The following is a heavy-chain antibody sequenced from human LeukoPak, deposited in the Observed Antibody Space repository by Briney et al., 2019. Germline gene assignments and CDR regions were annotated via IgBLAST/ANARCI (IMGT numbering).Heavy chain of an antibody. D-gene: IGHD2-2*01. CDR1: GGSFSGYY. CDR2: INHSGST. V-gene: IGHV4-34*01. CDR3: AGVSNFTTWRVPAANGEHGRDHDAFDI. J-gene: IGHJ3*02. Sequence: PSETLSLTCAVYGGSFSGYYWSWIRQPPGKGLEWIGEINHSGSTNYNPSLKSRVTISVDTSKNQFSLKLSSVTAADTAVYYCAGVSNFTTWRVPAANGEHGRDHDAFDIWGQGTMVTVSS.